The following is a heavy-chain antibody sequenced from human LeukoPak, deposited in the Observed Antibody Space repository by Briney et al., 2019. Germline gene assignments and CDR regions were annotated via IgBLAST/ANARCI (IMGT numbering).Heavy chain of an antibody. Sequence: PSETLSLTCTVSGGSISSYYWSWIRQPPGKGLEWIGYIYYSGSTSYNPSLKSRVTISVDTSKNQFSLKLSSVTAADTAVYYCARHAVLRSTGDAFDIWGQGTMVTVSS. CDR2: IYYSGST. D-gene: IGHD1-14*01. J-gene: IGHJ3*02. CDR1: GGSISSYY. V-gene: IGHV4-59*08. CDR3: ARHAVLRSTGDAFDI.